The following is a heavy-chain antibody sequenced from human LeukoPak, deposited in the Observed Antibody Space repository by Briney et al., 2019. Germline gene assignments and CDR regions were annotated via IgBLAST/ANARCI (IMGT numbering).Heavy chain of an antibody. CDR3: ARHPSGCFDWLLYQKPYFYFDY. CDR2: IYYSGST. Sequence: SETLSLTCTVSGGSISSSSYYWGWIRQPPGKGLEWIGSIYYSGSTYYNPSLKSRVTISVDTSKNQFSLKLSSVTAADTAVYYCARHPSGCFDWLLYQKPYFYFDYWGQGTLVTVSS. J-gene: IGHJ4*02. D-gene: IGHD3-9*01. CDR1: GGSISSSSYY. V-gene: IGHV4-39*01.